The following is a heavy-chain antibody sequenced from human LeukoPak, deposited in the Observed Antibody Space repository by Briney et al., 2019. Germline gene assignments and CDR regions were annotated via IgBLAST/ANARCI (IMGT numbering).Heavy chain of an antibody. CDR2: INGGGDAT. D-gene: IGHD2-2*01. Sequence: GGSLRLSCATYGFTFNNNAMSWVRQAQGKGLEWVSAINGGGDATEYADSVKGRFTISRDNSKNTLYLQMNSLRPDDTAVYYCARCTASCYANAFDVWGQGTLLTVSS. CDR3: ARCTASCYANAFDV. V-gene: IGHV3-23*01. CDR1: GFTFNNNA. J-gene: IGHJ3*01.